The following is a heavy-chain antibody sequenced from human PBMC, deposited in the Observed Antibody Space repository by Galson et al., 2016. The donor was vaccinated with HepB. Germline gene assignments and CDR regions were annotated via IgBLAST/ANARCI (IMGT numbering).Heavy chain of an antibody. D-gene: IGHD1-26*01. CDR2: ISSSGTYI. J-gene: IGHJ3*02. Sequence: SLRLSCAASGFTFSSYSVNWVRQAPGKGLEWVSSISSSGTYIYYADSVKGRFTISRDNAKRSLYLQMNSLRAEDTAVYYCARGKEWEDASDIWGQGTMVTVSS. CDR1: GFTFSSYS. CDR3: ARGKEWEDASDI. V-gene: IGHV3-21*01.